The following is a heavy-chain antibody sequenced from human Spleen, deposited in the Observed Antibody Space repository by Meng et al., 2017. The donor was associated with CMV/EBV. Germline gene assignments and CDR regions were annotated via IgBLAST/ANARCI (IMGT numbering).Heavy chain of an antibody. J-gene: IGHJ4*02. V-gene: IGHV1-69*02. Sequence: SVKVSCKVSAGTFSSYTISWVRQAPGQGLEWMGRIIPILDIADYAQKFQGRLTITADKSTGTAYMEMTFLKSEDTAVYFCAKNYYDSSGYPLDYWGQGTLVTVSS. CDR2: IIPILDIA. CDR3: AKNYYDSSGYPLDY. D-gene: IGHD3-22*01. CDR1: AGTFSSYT.